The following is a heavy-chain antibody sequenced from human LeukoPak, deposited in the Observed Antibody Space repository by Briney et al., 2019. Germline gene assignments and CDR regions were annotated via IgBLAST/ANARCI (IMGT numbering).Heavy chain of an antibody. J-gene: IGHJ3*02. CDR3: ARDYYDSSGFGAFDI. V-gene: IGHV1-2*02. D-gene: IGHD3-22*01. CDR1: GYTFTAYY. Sequence: ASVKVSCKASGYTFTAYYMHWVRQAPGQGLEWMGWINPNSGGTNYAQKFQGRVTMTRDTSISTAYMELSKLRSDDTAVYYCARDYYDSSGFGAFDIWGQGTMVTVSS. CDR2: INPNSGGT.